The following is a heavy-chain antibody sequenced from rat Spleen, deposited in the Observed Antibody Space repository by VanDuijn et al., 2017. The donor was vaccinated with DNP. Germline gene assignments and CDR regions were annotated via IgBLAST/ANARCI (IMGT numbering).Heavy chain of an antibody. J-gene: IGHJ2*01. V-gene: IGHV5-7*01. CDR3: ARLAEDYGGYSEPFDY. CDR2: ISYDGSST. CDR1: GFTFSNYD. D-gene: IGHD1-11*01. Sequence: EVQLVESGGGLVQPGRSMKLSCAASGFTFSNYDMAWVRQAPKKGLEWVATISYDGSSTYYRDSVKGRFTISRDNAKSTLYLQRDSLRSEDTATYYCARLAEDYGGYSEPFDYWGQGVMVTVSS.